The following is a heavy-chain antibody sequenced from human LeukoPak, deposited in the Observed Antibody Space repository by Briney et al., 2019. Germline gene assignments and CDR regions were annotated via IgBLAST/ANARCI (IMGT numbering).Heavy chain of an antibody. CDR2: ISYDGSNK. V-gene: IGHV3-30*04. D-gene: IGHD3-22*01. J-gene: IGHJ4*02. Sequence: GGSLRLSCAASGFTFSSYAMHWVRQAPGKGLEWVAVISYDGSNKYYAGSVKGRFTISRDNSKNTLFLQMNSLKAEDTAVYYCARGSGYFLDFDYWGQGTLVRVSS. CDR1: GFTFSSYA. CDR3: ARGSGYFLDFDY.